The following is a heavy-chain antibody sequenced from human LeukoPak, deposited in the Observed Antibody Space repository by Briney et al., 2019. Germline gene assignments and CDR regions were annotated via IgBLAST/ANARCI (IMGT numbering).Heavy chain of an antibody. CDR2: IYYSGST. Sequence: SETLSLTCTVSGGSISSSSYYWGWIRQPPGKGLEWIGSIYYSGSTYYNPSLKSRVTISVDTSKNQFSLKLSSVTAADTAVYYCGTLYGSGSSVYGMDVWGQGTTVTVSS. J-gene: IGHJ6*02. D-gene: IGHD3-10*01. V-gene: IGHV4-39*01. CDR3: GTLYGSGSSVYGMDV. CDR1: GGSISSSSYY.